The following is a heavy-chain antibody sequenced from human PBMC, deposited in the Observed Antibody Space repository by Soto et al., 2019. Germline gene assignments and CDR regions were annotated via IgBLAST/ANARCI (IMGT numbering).Heavy chain of an antibody. J-gene: IGHJ4*02. Sequence: SVKVSCKASGYTFTSYGISWVRQAPGQGLEWMGWISAYNGNTNYAQKLQGRVTMTTDTSTSTAYMELRSLRSDDTAVYYCARDRGPTYYDFWSGYSDFDYWGQGTLVTVSS. CDR3: ARDRGPTYYDFWSGYSDFDY. CDR2: ISAYNGNT. CDR1: GYTFTSYG. D-gene: IGHD3-3*01. V-gene: IGHV1-18*01.